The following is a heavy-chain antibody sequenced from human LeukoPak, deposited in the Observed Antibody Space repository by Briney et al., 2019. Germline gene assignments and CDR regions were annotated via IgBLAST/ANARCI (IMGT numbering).Heavy chain of an antibody. CDR3: AIQPWGSGNNWYFDL. D-gene: IGHD7-27*01. J-gene: IGHJ2*01. V-gene: IGHV1-2*02. Sequence: ASVKVSCKASAYTFTDYDIHWMRQAPGQGLEWMGWISPNSGGTDYAQRFQGRVTMTRDTSISTAYMELSSLRSDDTAVYYCAIQPWGSGNNWYFDLWGRGTLVTVSS. CDR2: ISPNSGGT. CDR1: AYTFTDYD.